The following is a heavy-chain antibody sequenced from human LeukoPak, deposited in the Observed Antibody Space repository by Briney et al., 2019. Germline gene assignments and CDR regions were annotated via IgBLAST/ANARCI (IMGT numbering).Heavy chain of an antibody. CDR3: ARGPYGGNPSLYHFDY. D-gene: IGHD4-23*01. J-gene: IGHJ4*02. V-gene: IGHV1-46*01. CDR2: INPSGGST. Sequence: ASVKVSCKASGYTFTSYYLHWVRQAPGQGLEWMGIINPSGGSTSYVQKFQGRVTMTRDTSTSTVYMVLSSLRSEDTAFYYCARGPYGGNPSLYHFDYWGQGTLVTISS. CDR1: GYTFTSYY.